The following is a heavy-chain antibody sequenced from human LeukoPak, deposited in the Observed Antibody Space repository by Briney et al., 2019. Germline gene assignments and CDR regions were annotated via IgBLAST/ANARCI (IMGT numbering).Heavy chain of an antibody. J-gene: IGHJ4*02. D-gene: IGHD6-6*01. CDR1: GGSISSGSYY. CDR2: IYTSGST. CDR3: ARGSRDSSSPEAGYYFDY. V-gene: IGHV4-61*02. Sequence: SQTLSLTCTVSGGSISSGSYYWSWIWQPAGKGLEWIGRIYTSGSTNYNPSLKSRVTISVDTSKNQFSLKLSSVTAADTAVYYCARGSRDSSSPEAGYYFDYWGQGTLVTVSS.